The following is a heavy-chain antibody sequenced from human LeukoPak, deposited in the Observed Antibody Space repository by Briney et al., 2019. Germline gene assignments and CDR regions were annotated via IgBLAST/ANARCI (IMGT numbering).Heavy chain of an antibody. J-gene: IGHJ4*02. CDR2: VHHSVGT. D-gene: IGHD1-1*01. CDR1: AGPFNGYY. CDR3: AVSGAKLDIGDFDY. V-gene: IGHV4-34*01. Sequence: PSETLSPTCALYAGPFNGYYCSSIRQPPGKGLGWIRLVHHSVGTANNPSLKSGVATSMATPKNHFSLKLTSVTPTSTPLFYCAVSGAKLDIGDFDYWGQGTLVSVSS.